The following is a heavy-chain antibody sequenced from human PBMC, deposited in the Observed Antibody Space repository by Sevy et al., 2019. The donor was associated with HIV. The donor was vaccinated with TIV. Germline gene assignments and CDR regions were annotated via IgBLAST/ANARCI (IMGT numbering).Heavy chain of an antibody. V-gene: IGHV3-53*01. J-gene: IGHJ3*02. CDR1: GFTVSSNY. CDR2: IYSDGST. CDR3: ARDANWGIGAFDI. Sequence: GGSLRLSCAASGFTVSSNYMSWVRQAPGKGLEWVSVIYSDGSTYYADSVKGRFTISRDNSKNTLYLQMNSLRAEDTAVYYCARDANWGIGAFDIWGQGTMVTVSS. D-gene: IGHD7-27*01.